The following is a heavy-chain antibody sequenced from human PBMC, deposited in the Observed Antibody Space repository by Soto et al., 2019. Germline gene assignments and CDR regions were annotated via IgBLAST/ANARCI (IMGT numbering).Heavy chain of an antibody. V-gene: IGHV1-46*01. Sequence: ASVKVSCKASGYTFTHHYIHWVRQAPGQGLDWVGVINPSGGRTNYAQKFQGRVTMTGDTSTRTVYMELSSLRSEDTAVYYCARDWLYDSSGYYYGDDAFDIWGQGTMVTVSS. CDR1: GYTFTHHY. D-gene: IGHD3-22*01. CDR2: INPSGGRT. J-gene: IGHJ3*02. CDR3: ARDWLYDSSGYYYGDDAFDI.